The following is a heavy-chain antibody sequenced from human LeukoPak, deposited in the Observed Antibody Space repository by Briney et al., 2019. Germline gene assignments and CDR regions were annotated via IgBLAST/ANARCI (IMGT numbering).Heavy chain of an antibody. CDR2: VSHTWAT. CDR1: GASLNGNF. CDR3: ARDRRGSLYTFDP. V-gene: IGHV4-59*01. J-gene: IGHJ4*03. D-gene: IGHD1-26*01. Sequence: PSETLSLTCSVSGASLNGNFWNWVRQTPEKGLEWIGFVSHTWATTSNPTLTSRVPITIDMATSQNPLSMTLVTAADSALYYCARDRRGSLYTFDPWGAGAIVSVSA.